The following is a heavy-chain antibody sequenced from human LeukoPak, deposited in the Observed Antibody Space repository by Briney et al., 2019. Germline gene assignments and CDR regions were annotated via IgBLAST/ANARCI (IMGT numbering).Heavy chain of an antibody. J-gene: IGHJ4*02. D-gene: IGHD6-13*01. Sequence: PGGSLRLSCAASGFTFSNYAMRWVRRAPGKGLEWVAYISSSGSTIYYADSVKGRFTISRDNAKNSLYLQMNSLRAEDTAVYYCASSLGAAAGSTVDYWGQGTLVTVSS. CDR2: ISSSGSTI. V-gene: IGHV3-11*04. CDR1: GFTFSNYA. CDR3: ASSLGAAAGSTVDY.